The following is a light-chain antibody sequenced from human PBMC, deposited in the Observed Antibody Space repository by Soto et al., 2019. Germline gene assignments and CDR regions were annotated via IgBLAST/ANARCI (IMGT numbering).Light chain of an antibody. J-gene: IGKJ1*01. Sequence: EIVMTQSPVTLSVSPGKRATLSCRASQSVSSNLAWYQQKPGQAPRLLIYGASTRATGIPARFSGSRSGTEFTLTISSLQSEDFAVYYCQQYNNWPRTFGQGTKVEI. CDR1: QSVSSN. V-gene: IGKV3-15*01. CDR2: GAS. CDR3: QQYNNWPRT.